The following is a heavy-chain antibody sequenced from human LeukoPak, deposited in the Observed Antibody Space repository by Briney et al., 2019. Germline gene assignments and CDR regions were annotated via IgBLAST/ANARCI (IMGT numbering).Heavy chain of an antibody. J-gene: IGHJ6*02. CDR3: ARAGNYGDYFDYYYGMDV. CDR2: IKQDGSEK. D-gene: IGHD4-17*01. Sequence: GGSLRLSCATSGFTFSSYWMSWVRQAPGKGLEWVANIKQDGSEKYYVDSVKGRFTISRDNAKNSLYLQMNSLRAEDTAVYYCARAGNYGDYFDYYYGMDVWGQGTTVTVSS. CDR1: GFTFSSYW. V-gene: IGHV3-7*01.